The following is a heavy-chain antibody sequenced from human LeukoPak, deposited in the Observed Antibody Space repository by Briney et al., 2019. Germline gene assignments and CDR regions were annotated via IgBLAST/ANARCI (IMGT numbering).Heavy chain of an antibody. V-gene: IGHV4-34*01. CDR2: INHSGST. Sequence: KPSETLSLTCAVYGGSFSGYYWSWIRQPPGKGLEWIGEINHSGSTNYNPSLKSRVTISVDTSKNQFSLKLSSVTAADTAVYYCARFREGLIDYWGQGTLVTVSS. CDR3: ARFREGLIDY. J-gene: IGHJ4*02. CDR1: GGSFSGYY.